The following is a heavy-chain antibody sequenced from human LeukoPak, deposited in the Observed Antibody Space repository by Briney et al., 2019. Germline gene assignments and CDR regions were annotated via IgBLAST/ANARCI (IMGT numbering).Heavy chain of an antibody. J-gene: IGHJ4*02. CDR2: ISTSSSLI. Sequence: PGGSLRLSCAASGFTFSSYSMNWVRQAPGKGLEWVSYISTSSSLIYYADSVKGRFTISRDSAKNSLYLQMNSLRAEDTAVYYCARDLPLRYWGQGTLVTVSS. CDR3: ARDLPLRY. V-gene: IGHV3-48*01. CDR1: GFTFSSYS.